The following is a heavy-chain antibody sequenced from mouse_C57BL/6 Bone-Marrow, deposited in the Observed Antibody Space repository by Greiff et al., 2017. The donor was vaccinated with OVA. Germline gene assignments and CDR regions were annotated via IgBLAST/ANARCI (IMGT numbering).Heavy chain of an antibody. CDR1: GFTFSSYA. Sequence: EVKLVESGGGLVKPGGSLKLSCAVSGFTFSSYAMSWVRQTPEKRLEWVATISDGGSYTYYPDNVKGRFTISRDNAKNNLYLQMSHLKSEDTAMYYCARRFYAMDYWGQGTSVTVSS. V-gene: IGHV5-4*03. J-gene: IGHJ4*01. CDR3: ARRFYAMDY. CDR2: ISDGGSYT.